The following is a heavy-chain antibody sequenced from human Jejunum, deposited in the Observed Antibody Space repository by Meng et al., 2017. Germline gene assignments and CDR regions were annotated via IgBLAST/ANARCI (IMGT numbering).Heavy chain of an antibody. D-gene: IGHD6-13*01. J-gene: IGHJ4*02. CDR3: AHRLGPSGHSWDVGYFDF. V-gene: IGHV2-5*02. CDR1: GFSRSTSGVG. CDR2: IYWDDDK. Sequence: QIALNESAPKRVKPTQTLALTCTFSGFSRSTSGVGVGWIRQPPGEALDYLALIYWDDDKRYNPSLKNRLTIAKDTSKNQVVLTMTNVDPVDTATYFCAHRLGPSGHSWDVGYFDFWGQGALVTVSS.